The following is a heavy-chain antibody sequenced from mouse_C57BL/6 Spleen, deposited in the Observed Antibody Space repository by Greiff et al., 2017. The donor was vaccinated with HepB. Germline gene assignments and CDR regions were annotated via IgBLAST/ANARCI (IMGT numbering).Heavy chain of an antibody. V-gene: IGHV1-42*01. CDR2: INPSTGGT. CDR3: ARGGDSSGHFDY. D-gene: IGHD3-2*02. J-gene: IGHJ2*01. CDR1: GYSFTGYY. Sequence: VQLQQSGPELVKPGASVKISCKASGYSFTGYYMNWVKQSPEKSLEWIGEINPSTGGTTYNQKFKAKATLTVDKSSSTAYMQLKSLTSGDSAVYYCARGGDSSGHFDYWGQGTTLTVSS.